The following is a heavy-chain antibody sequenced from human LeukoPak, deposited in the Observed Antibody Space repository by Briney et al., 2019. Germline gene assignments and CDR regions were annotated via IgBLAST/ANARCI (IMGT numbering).Heavy chain of an antibody. J-gene: IGHJ4*02. CDR2: IFYNGDI. Sequence: SETLPLTCIVSRASTNSHYWSWIRQSPGKGLEWIGYIFYNGDIAYNPSLKSRTTISLDTSQNEFSLKVTSVTAADTAVYYCTKNAGRGRPSDHWGQGILVTVSS. V-gene: IGHV4-59*11. CDR3: TKNAGRGRPSDH. CDR1: RASTNSHY. D-gene: IGHD6-25*01.